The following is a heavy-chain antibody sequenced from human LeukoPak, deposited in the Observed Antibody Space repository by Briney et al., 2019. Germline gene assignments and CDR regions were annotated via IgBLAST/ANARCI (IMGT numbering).Heavy chain of an antibody. CDR2: IYYSGST. J-gene: IGHJ4*02. CDR1: GGSISSRSYY. Sequence: KTSETLSLTCSVSGGSISSRSYYWGWIRQPPGEGLEWIGSIYYSGSTYYNPSLKSRVTISVDTSKNHFSLKLSSVTAADTAVYYCARRVVYCGDDCYSGYFDYWGQGTLVTVSS. V-gene: IGHV4-39*02. CDR3: ARRVVYCGDDCYSGYFDY. D-gene: IGHD2-21*02.